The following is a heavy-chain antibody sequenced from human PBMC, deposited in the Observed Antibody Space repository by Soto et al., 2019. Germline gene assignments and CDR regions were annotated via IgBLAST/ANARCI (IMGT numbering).Heavy chain of an antibody. Sequence: EVQLVQSGGGLVQPGGSLRLSCVGSGFTFTDFYMNWVRQAPGKGLEWVANIRPDGTETNYVESVRGRFTTSRDNAKNSLFLQMNLLRADDTALYYCPGWGGHYYNYWGQGILVTVSS. J-gene: IGHJ4*02. CDR3: PGWGGHYYNY. CDR2: IRPDGTET. D-gene: IGHD3-22*01. CDR1: GFTFTDFY. V-gene: IGHV3-7*03.